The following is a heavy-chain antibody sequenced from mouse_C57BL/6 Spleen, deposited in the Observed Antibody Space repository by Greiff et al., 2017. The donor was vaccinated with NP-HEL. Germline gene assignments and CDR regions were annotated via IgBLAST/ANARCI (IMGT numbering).Heavy chain of an antibody. V-gene: IGHV5-4*01. CDR1: GFTFSSYA. D-gene: IGHD1-1*01. CDR3: ARDRVTTVVATSGYFDY. J-gene: IGHJ2*01. Sequence: EVMLVESGGGLVKPGGSLKLSCAASGFTFSSYAMSWVRQTPEKRLEWVATISDGGSYTYYPDNVKGRFTISRDNAKNNLYLQMSHLKSEDTAMYYCARDRVTTVVATSGYFDYWGQGTTLTVSS. CDR2: ISDGGSYT.